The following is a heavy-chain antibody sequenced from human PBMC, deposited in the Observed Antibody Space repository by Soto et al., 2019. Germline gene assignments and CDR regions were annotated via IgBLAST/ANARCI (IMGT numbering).Heavy chain of an antibody. CDR3: ARDVAGKNYFDP. CDR2: ISYDGSKK. CDR1: GFTFSHYA. Sequence: PGGSLRLSCAASGFTFSHYAMHWVRQAPGKGLEWVAIISYDGSKKYYGDSVKGRFTISRDNSKNTLYLQMNSLRVEDTAVYYCARDVAGKNYFDPWGQGTSVTVSS. V-gene: IGHV3-30-3*01. D-gene: IGHD1-7*01. J-gene: IGHJ5*02.